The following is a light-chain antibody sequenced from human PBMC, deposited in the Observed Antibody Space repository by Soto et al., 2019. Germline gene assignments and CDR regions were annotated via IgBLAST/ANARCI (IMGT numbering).Light chain of an antibody. V-gene: IGLV2-23*02. J-gene: IGLJ1*01. CDR2: AVT. CDR1: STDVGKYNL. CDR3: CSYADISTYV. Sequence: QSALTQPASMSGSPGQSITISCTGTSTDVGKYNLVSWYQQHPGKVPKLMIYAVTKRPSGVSNRFSGSKSGDTASLTISGLQAEDEADYYCCSYADISTYVFGTGTKVTVL.